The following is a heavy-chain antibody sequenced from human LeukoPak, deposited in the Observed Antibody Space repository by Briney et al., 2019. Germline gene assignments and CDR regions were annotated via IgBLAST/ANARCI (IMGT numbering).Heavy chain of an antibody. CDR1: GFTFSSYG. CDR3: AKALGRLYYGSGSYQIDY. Sequence: GGSLRLSCAASGFTFSSYGMHWVRQAPGKGLEWVAVISYDGSSKYYADSVKGRFTISRDNSKNTLYLQMNSLRAEDTAVYYCAKALGRLYYGSGSYQIDYWGQGTLVTVSS. J-gene: IGHJ4*02. V-gene: IGHV3-30*18. D-gene: IGHD3-10*01. CDR2: ISYDGSSK.